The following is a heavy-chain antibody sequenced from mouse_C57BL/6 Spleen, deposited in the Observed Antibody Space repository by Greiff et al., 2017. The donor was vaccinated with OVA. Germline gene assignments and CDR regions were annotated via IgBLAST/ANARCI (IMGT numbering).Heavy chain of an antibody. J-gene: IGHJ3*01. CDR3: ARTYYYGSSYEIWFAY. D-gene: IGHD1-1*01. Sequence: VQLQQSGPELVKPGASVKMSCKASGYTFTDYNMHWVKQSHGKSLEWIGYINPNNGGTSYNQKFKGKATLTVNKSSSTAYMELRSLTSEDSAVYYCARTYYYGSSYEIWFAYWGQGTLVTVSA. V-gene: IGHV1-22*01. CDR2: INPNNGGT. CDR1: GYTFTDYN.